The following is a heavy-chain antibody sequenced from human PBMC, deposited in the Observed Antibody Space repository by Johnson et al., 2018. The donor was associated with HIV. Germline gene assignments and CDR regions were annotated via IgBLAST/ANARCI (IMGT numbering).Heavy chain of an antibody. V-gene: IGHV3-NL1*01. CDR2: IGTAGDT. CDR3: AIGRGEFPRHAFDI. Sequence: QVQLVESGGGVVQPGGSLRLSCAASGFTFSSYGMHWVRQAPGKGLEWVSPIGTAGDTYYPGSVKGRFTISKDNSRNTLFLHMNSLRADDTAVYYCAIGRGEFPRHAFDIWGQGTMVTVSS. J-gene: IGHJ3*02. CDR1: GFTFSSYG. D-gene: IGHD3-10*01.